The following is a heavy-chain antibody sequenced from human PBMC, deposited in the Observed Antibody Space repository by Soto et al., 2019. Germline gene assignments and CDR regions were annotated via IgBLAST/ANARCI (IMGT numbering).Heavy chain of an antibody. V-gene: IGHV1-69*13. Sequence: SVKVSCKASGGTFSSYAISWVRQAPGQGLEWMGGIIPIFGTANYAQKFQGRVTITADESTSTAYMELSSLRSEDTAVYYCANRLVAASYYYYYGMDVWGQGTTVTV. D-gene: IGHD2-15*01. CDR3: ANRLVAASYYYYYGMDV. J-gene: IGHJ6*02. CDR2: IIPIFGTA. CDR1: GGTFSSYA.